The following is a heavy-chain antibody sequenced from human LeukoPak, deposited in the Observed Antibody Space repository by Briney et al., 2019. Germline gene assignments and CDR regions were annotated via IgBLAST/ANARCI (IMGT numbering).Heavy chain of an antibody. CDR3: ARVPASSGGAFDI. Sequence: PGASVKVSCKASGGTFSSYAISWVRQAPGQGLEWMGRIIPILGIANYAQKFQGRVTITADKSTSTAYMELSRLRSDDTAVYYCARVPASSGGAFDIWGQGTMVTVSS. CDR2: IIPILGIA. CDR1: GGTFSSYA. D-gene: IGHD2-15*01. J-gene: IGHJ3*02. V-gene: IGHV1-69*04.